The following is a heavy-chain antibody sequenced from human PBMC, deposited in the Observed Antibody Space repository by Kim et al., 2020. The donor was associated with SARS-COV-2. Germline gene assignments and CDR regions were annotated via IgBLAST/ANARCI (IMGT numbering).Heavy chain of an antibody. Sequence: GGSLRLSCAASGFTFSSYAMHWVRQAPGKGLEWVAVISYDGSNKYYADSVKGRFTISRDNSKNTLYLQMNSLRPEDTAVYYCASDRVLVVPAAIGNYYY. J-gene: IGHJ6*01. CDR1: GFTFSSYA. CDR2: ISYDGSNK. V-gene: IGHV3-30-3*01. CDR3: ASDRVLVVPAAIGNYYY. D-gene: IGHD2-2*01.